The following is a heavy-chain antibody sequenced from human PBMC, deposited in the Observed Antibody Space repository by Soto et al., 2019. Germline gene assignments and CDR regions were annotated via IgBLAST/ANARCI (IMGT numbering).Heavy chain of an antibody. V-gene: IGHV1-18*01. Sequence: ASVNVSCKTSGYTFTNYGINWVRQAPGQGLEWMGWISAYSGNTHYAQKLQGRVTMTTDTSTSTAYMELRSLRSDDTAVYYCARGLAFYYDTSGYYSTVPFDYWGQGTLVTVSS. CDR1: GYTFTNYG. J-gene: IGHJ4*02. D-gene: IGHD3-22*01. CDR3: ARGLAFYYDTSGYYSTVPFDY. CDR2: ISAYSGNT.